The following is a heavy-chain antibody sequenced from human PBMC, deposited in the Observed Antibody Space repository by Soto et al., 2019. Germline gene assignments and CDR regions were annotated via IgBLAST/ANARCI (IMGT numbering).Heavy chain of an antibody. D-gene: IGHD1-26*01. J-gene: IGHJ4*02. V-gene: IGHV3-33*01. CDR2: IWYDGSNK. CDR1: GFTFSSYG. Sequence: SGGSLRLSCAASGFTFSSYGMHWVRQAPGKGLEWVAIIWYDGSNKYYADSVKGRFTISRDNSKNTLYLQMNSLRAEDTAVYYCARESIVGATTFDYWAREPWSPYP. CDR3: ARESIVGATTFDY.